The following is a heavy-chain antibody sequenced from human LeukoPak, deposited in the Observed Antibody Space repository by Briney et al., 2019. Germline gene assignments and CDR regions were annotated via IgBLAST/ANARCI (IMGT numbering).Heavy chain of an antibody. CDR3: ARTYYYDSSGYYGYFDY. Sequence: RASVKVSCKASGYTFTSYYMHWVRQAPGQGLEWMGIINPSGGSTSYAQKFQGRVTMTRDTSTSTVYMELSSLRSEDTAVYYCARTYYYDSSGYYGYFDYWGQGTLVTVSS. CDR2: INPSGGST. D-gene: IGHD3-22*01. J-gene: IGHJ4*02. V-gene: IGHV1-46*01. CDR1: GYTFTSYY.